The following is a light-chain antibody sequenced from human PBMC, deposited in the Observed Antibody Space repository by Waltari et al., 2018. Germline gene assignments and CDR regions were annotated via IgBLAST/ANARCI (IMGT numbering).Light chain of an antibody. J-gene: IGKJ4*01. CDR3: QHRSKWPPLT. CDR1: QSVGNF. CDR2: DSS. Sequence: EIVLTQSPATLSFSPGERATLSCRASQSVGNFLAWYQLKPGQPPRLLIYDSSSRATGIPPRFSGSGSGTDFTLTISSLEPEDFAVYYCQHRSKWPPLTFGGGTKVEIK. V-gene: IGKV3-11*01.